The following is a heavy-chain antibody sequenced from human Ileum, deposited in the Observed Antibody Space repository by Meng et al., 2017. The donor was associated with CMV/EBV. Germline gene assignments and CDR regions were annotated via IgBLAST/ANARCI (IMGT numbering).Heavy chain of an antibody. Sequence: GESLKISCAASGFTFSDYYMSWIRQAPGKGLEWVSYISSSGNTIYYADSVKGRFTISRDNAKNSLYLQMNSLRAEDTAVYYCASPSSSSGLDVWGQGTTVTVS. D-gene: IGHD6-6*01. V-gene: IGHV3-11*01. CDR1: GFTFSDYY. CDR2: ISSSGNTI. CDR3: ASPSSSSGLDV. J-gene: IGHJ6*02.